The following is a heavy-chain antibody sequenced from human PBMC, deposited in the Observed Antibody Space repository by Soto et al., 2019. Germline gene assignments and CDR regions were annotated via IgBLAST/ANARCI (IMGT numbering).Heavy chain of an antibody. V-gene: IGHV3-7*01. D-gene: IGHD3-3*01. CDR1: GFSFSSHW. CDR3: VRSTCGGYYS. Sequence: GGSLRLSCAASGFSFSSHWMSWVRQAPGKGLEWVANIKQDGSEKYYVDSVKGRFTISRDNGKSSLSLQMSSLRAEDTALYYCVRSTCGGYYSWGQGTMVTGSS. CDR2: IKQDGSEK. J-gene: IGHJ3*01.